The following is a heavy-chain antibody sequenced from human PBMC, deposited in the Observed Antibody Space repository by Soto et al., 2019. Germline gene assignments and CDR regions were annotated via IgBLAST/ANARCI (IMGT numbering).Heavy chain of an antibody. D-gene: IGHD5-18*01. V-gene: IGHV4-31*03. Sequence: PSDTLSLTCTVSGGSISSEGYYWSWFRQLPGKGLEWIGDISYSGTTYHNPSLRSRLTISGDASKNQFSLKLSSVTAADTALYYCARGRGYSYGPYYFDYWGQGTLVPVSS. CDR2: ISYSGTT. J-gene: IGHJ4*02. CDR1: GGSISSEGYY. CDR3: ARGRGYSYGPYYFDY.